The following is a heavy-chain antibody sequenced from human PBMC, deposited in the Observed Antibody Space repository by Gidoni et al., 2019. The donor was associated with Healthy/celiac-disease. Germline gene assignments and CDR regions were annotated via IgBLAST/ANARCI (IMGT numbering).Heavy chain of an antibody. D-gene: IGHD3-3*01. CDR3: GRDSGGGNDFWSG. J-gene: IGHJ4*02. Sequence: QVQLVQTGAEVKKHGDSVKVSCKASGYTFTSYGISWVRKTPGQGLEWMGWISAYNGNTNYAQKLQGRVTMTTDTSTSKAYIELRSMRSDDTAVYYGGRDSGGGNDFWSGWGQGTLVTVSS. CDR2: ISAYNGNT. V-gene: IGHV1-18*01. CDR1: GYTFTSYG.